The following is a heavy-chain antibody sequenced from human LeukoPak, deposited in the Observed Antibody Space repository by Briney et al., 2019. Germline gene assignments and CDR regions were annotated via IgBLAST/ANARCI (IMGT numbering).Heavy chain of an antibody. V-gene: IGHV4-39*07. CDR1: GGSISSSSYY. J-gene: IGHJ4*02. D-gene: IGHD1-26*01. CDR2: IYYSGST. CDR3: ARAIRGSYYRY. Sequence: TSETPSLTCTVSGGSISSSSYYWGWIRQPPGKGLEWIGSIYYSGSTYYNPSLKSRVTISVDTSKNQFSLKLSSVTAADTAVYYCARAIRGSYYRYWGQGTLVTVSS.